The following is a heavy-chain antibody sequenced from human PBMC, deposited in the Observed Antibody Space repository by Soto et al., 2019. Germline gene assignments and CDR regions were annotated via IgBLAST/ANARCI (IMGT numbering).Heavy chain of an antibody. J-gene: IGHJ2*01. D-gene: IGHD2-21*02. V-gene: IGHV1-24*01. CDR3: VTGVGLVVTALSWYFDL. CDR1: GYTLTELS. CDR2: FDPEDGET. Sequence: QVQLVQSGAEVKKPGASVKVSCRVSGYTLTELSMHWVRQAPGKGLEWMGGFDPEDGETIYAQKFQGRVTMTEDTSTDTAYMELSSLRSEDTAVYYCVTGVGLVVTALSWYFDLWGRGTLVTVSS.